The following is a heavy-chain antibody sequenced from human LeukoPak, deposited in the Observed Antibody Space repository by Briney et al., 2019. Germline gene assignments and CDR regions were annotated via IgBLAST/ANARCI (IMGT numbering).Heavy chain of an antibody. CDR1: GFTFSSYA. D-gene: IGHD2-2*01. CDR3: AKAYTRGTSFNWFDP. CDR2: ISGSGGST. J-gene: IGHJ5*02. Sequence: GGSLRLSCAASGFTFSSYAMSWVRQAPGKGLEWVSAISGSGGSTYYADSVKGRFTISRDNSKNTLYLQMNSLRAEDTAVYYRAKAYTRGTSFNWFDPWGQGTLVTVSS. V-gene: IGHV3-23*01.